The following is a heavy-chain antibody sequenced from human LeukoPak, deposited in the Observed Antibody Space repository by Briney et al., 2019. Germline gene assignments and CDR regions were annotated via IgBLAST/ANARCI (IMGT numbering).Heavy chain of an antibody. V-gene: IGHV1-18*01. Sequence: ASVKVSCKASGYTFTSYGIGWVRQAPGQGLEWMGWISAYNGNTNYAQKFQGRVTMTRDTSTSTVYMELSSLRSEDTAVYYCARDREYSSSWYEGGPYYFDYWGQGTLVTVSS. D-gene: IGHD6-13*01. CDR3: ARDREYSSSWYEGGPYYFDY. CDR1: GYTFTSYG. J-gene: IGHJ4*02. CDR2: ISAYNGNT.